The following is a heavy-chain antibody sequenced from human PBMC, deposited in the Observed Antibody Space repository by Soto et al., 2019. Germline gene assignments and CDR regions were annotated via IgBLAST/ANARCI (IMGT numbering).Heavy chain of an antibody. D-gene: IGHD3-3*01. CDR3: AKAGTIFGVVGGCMDV. CDR2: ISGSGGST. Sequence: PGGSLRLSCAASGFTFSSYAMSWVRQAPGKGLEWVSAISGSGGSTYYADSVKGRFTISRDNSKNTLYLQMNSLRAEDTAVYYCAKAGTIFGVVGGCMDVWGQGTTVTVSS. CDR1: GFTFSSYA. J-gene: IGHJ6*02. V-gene: IGHV3-23*01.